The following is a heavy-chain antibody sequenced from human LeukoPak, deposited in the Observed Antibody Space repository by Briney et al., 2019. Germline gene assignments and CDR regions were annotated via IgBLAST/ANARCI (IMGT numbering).Heavy chain of an antibody. J-gene: IGHJ4*02. Sequence: SETLSLTCTVSGGSISSSSYYWGWIRQPPGKGLEWIGSVYYSGSTYYNPSLKSRVTVSVDTSKNQFSLKLTSATAADTAVYYCARDQTYSGSGIYTYFDYWGQGILVTVSS. CDR2: VYYSGST. V-gene: IGHV4-39*07. CDR3: ARDQTYSGSGIYTYFDY. CDR1: GGSISSSSYY. D-gene: IGHD3-10*01.